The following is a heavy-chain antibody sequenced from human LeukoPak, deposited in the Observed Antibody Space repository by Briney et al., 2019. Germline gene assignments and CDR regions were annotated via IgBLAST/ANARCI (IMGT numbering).Heavy chain of an antibody. CDR3: AKSKAARSANWFDP. Sequence: PGGSLRLSCAASGFTFSSYSMSWVRQAPGKGLEWVSAISGSGGSTYYADSVKGRFTISRDNSKNTLYLQMNSLRAEDTAVYYCAKSKAARSANWFDPWGQGTLVTVSS. V-gene: IGHV3-23*01. D-gene: IGHD6-13*01. CDR1: GFTFSSYS. J-gene: IGHJ5*02. CDR2: ISGSGGST.